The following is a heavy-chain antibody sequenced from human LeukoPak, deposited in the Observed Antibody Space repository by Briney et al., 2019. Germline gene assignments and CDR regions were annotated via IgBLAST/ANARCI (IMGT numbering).Heavy chain of an antibody. V-gene: IGHV3-23*01. CDR3: AKGLGYCSSTSCYRNYCYYYGMDV. CDR2: ISGSGGST. D-gene: IGHD2-2*02. CDR1: GFTFSSYA. Sequence: GGSLRLSRAGSGFTFSSYAMSWVRQAPGKGLEGVSAISGSGGSTYYADSVKGRFTISRDNSKNTLYLQMNSLRAEDTAVYYCAKGLGYCSSTSCYRNYCYYYGMDVWGQGTTVTVSS. J-gene: IGHJ6*02.